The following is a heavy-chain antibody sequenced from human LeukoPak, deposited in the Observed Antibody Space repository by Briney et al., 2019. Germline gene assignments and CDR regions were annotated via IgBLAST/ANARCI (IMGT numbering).Heavy chain of an antibody. J-gene: IGHJ4*02. CDR2: INHSGST. D-gene: IGHD6-19*01. Sequence: SETLSLTCTVSGGSISSSSYYWSWIRQPPGKGLEWIGEINHSGSTNYNPSLKSRVTISVDTSKNQFSLKLSSVTAAGTAVYYCARDAGYYSGWALSVFDYWGQGTLVTVSS. V-gene: IGHV4-39*07. CDR3: ARDAGYYSGWALSVFDY. CDR1: GGSISSSSYY.